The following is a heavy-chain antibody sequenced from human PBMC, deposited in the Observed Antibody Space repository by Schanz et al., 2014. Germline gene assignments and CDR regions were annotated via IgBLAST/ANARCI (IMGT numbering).Heavy chain of an antibody. D-gene: IGHD3-10*01. CDR1: GFSFSTYA. V-gene: IGHV3-33*03. CDR2: ILYDGSKT. CDR3: AKGSGSGTYSHLDS. Sequence: QVQLVESGGGVVQPGRSLRLSCAASGFSFSTYAMHWVRQAPGKGLEWVAVILYDGSKTYYADSVKGRFTISRDNAKNSLYLQMNSLGLEDTGVYFCAKGSGSGTYSHLDSWGQGTLVTVSS. J-gene: IGHJ4*02.